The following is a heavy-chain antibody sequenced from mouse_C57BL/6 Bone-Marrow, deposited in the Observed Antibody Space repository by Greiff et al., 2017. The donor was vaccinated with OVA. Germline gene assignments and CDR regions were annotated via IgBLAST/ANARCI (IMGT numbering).Heavy chain of an antibody. CDR1: GYSITSSYY. D-gene: IGHD2-5*01. J-gene: IGHJ4*01. CDR3: ARNAYYSNYDYYAMDY. Sequence: EVQLQQSGPGLVKPSQSLSLTCSVTGYSITSSYYWNWIRQFPGNKLEWMGYISYDGSNNYNPSLKNRISITRDTSKNQFFLKLNSVTTEDTATYYCARNAYYSNYDYYAMDYWGQGTSVTVSS. V-gene: IGHV3-6*01. CDR2: ISYDGSN.